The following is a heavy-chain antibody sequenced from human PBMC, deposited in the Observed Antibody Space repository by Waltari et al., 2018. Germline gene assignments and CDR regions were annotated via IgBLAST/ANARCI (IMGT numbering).Heavy chain of an antibody. CDR2: IDTYTGNT. V-gene: IGHV1-18*01. J-gene: IGHJ4*02. D-gene: IGHD3-10*01. CDR1: GYNFLSYG. CDR3: ARDPFPGDY. Sequence: QVQLVQSGAEVKRPGASVKVSCKASGYNFLSYGITWVRQAPGQGLEWTGWIDTYTGNTKYAHTLQGRVTMTTDTSTNTVYMHLRSLKSDDTAVYFCARDPFPGDYWGQGTLVAVSS.